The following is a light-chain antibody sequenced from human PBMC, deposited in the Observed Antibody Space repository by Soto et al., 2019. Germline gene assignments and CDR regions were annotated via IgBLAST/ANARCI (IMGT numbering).Light chain of an antibody. CDR2: LGS. V-gene: IGKV2-28*01. Sequence: DIVMNQSPLSLPVTPGEPASISCRSSQSLLHTNGFNYLDWYVQKPGQSPQLLIYLGSTRASGVPDRFSGSGSGTDFTLQISRVEAEYVGVYYCMQALQTRTFGQGTKVEIK. CDR1: QSLLHTNGFNY. J-gene: IGKJ1*01. CDR3: MQALQTRT.